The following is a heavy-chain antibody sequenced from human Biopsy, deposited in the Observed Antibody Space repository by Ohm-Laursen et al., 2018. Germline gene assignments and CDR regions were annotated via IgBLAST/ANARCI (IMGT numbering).Heavy chain of an antibody. V-gene: IGHV4-31*03. D-gene: IGHD3-9*01. Sequence: SQTLSLTCSVFGGSVKTSGYFWAWIRQRPGKGLEWLGYISYNERTHYNPSLTSRLAISFDTSNNRISLQLRSVSVADTAVYYRVREPKTGTAEAWYFDLWGRGAPVTVPS. CDR2: ISYNERT. J-gene: IGHJ2*01. CDR1: GGSVKTSGYF. CDR3: VREPKTGTAEAWYFDL.